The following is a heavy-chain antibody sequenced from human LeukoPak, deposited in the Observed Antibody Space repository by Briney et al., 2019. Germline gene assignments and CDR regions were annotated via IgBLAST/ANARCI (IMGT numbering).Heavy chain of an antibody. J-gene: IGHJ4*02. CDR1: GGSFSGYY. CDR3: ARHHVEALYGSGSYGGYFDY. Sequence: PSETLSLTCAVYGGSFSGYYWSWIRQPPGKGLEWIGEINHSGSTNYNPSLKCQVTISVGTSKNHYSLKLSSVTAADTAVYYCARHHVEALYGSGSYGGYFDYWGQGTLVTVSS. V-gene: IGHV4-34*01. D-gene: IGHD3-10*01. CDR2: INHSGST.